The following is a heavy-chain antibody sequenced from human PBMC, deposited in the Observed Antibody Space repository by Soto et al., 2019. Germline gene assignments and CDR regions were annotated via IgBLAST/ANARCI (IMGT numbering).Heavy chain of an antibody. J-gene: IGHJ4*02. D-gene: IGHD5-12*01. V-gene: IGHV3-30*18. CDR3: AKAGYSGYDWFDY. CDR1: GFTFSSYG. CDR2: ISYDGSNK. Sequence: QVPLVESGGGVVQPGRSLRLSCAASGFTFSSYGMHWVRQAPGKGLEWVAVISYDGSNKYYADSVKGRFTISRDNSKNTLYLQMNSLRAEDTAVYYCAKAGYSGYDWFDYWGQGTLVTVSS.